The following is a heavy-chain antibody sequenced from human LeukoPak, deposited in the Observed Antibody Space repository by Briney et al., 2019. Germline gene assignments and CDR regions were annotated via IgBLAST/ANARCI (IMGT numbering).Heavy chain of an antibody. CDR1: GYTFTSYG. Sequence: ASVKVSCKASGYTFTSYGISWVRQAPGQGLEWMGIINPSGGSTSYAQKFQGRVTMTRDTSTSTVYMELSSLRSEDTAVYYCARVALFYSSSSYFDYWGQGTLVTVSS. D-gene: IGHD6-13*01. V-gene: IGHV1-46*01. CDR2: INPSGGST. J-gene: IGHJ4*02. CDR3: ARVALFYSSSSYFDY.